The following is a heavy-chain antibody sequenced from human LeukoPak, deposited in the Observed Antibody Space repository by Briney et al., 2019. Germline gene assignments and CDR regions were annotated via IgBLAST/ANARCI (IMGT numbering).Heavy chain of an antibody. J-gene: IGHJ6*02. V-gene: IGHV4-59*08. CDR1: GGSISSYY. Sequence: PSETLSLTRTVSGGSISSYYWSWIRQPPGKGLEWIGYIYYSGSTNYNPSLKSRVTISVDTSKNQFSLKLSSVTAADTAVYYCARHEPANYYYGMDVWGQGTTVTVSS. CDR2: IYYSGST. CDR3: ARHEPANYYYGMDV.